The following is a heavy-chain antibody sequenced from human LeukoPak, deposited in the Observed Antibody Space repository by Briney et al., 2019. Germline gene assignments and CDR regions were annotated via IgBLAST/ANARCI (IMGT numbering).Heavy chain of an antibody. D-gene: IGHD3-22*01. Sequence: GGTLRLSCAASGFTFSSYGMSWVRQAPGKGLEWVSAISGSGGSTYYADSVKGRFTISRDNSKNTLYLQMNSLRAEDTAVYYCAKSCYYDSSGYYLAAFDIWGQGTMVTVSS. J-gene: IGHJ3*02. CDR2: ISGSGGST. CDR3: AKSCYYDSSGYYLAAFDI. V-gene: IGHV3-23*01. CDR1: GFTFSSYG.